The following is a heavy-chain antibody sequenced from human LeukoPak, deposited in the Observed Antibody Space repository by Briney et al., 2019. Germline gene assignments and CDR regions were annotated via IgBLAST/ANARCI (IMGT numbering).Heavy chain of an antibody. CDR1: GYTFTSYG. D-gene: IGHD3-22*01. J-gene: IGHJ4*02. CDR2: ISAYNGNT. Sequence: ASVKVSCKASGYTFTSYGISWVLQAPGQGLEWMGWISAYNGNTNYAQKLQGRVTMTTDTSTSTAYMELRSLRSDDTAVYYCARGTYYYDSSGYYPPAYWGQGTLVTVSS. V-gene: IGHV1-18*01. CDR3: ARGTYYYDSSGYYPPAY.